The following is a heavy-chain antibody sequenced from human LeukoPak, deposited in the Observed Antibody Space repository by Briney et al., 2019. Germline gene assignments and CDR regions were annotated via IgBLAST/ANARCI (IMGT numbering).Heavy chain of an antibody. V-gene: IGHV1-46*01. CDR1: GYTFTSYY. CDR2: INPSGGST. Sequence: ASVKVSCKASGYTFTSYYMDWVRQAPGQGLEWMGIINPSGGSTSYAQKFQGRVTMTRDMSTSTVYMELSSLRSEDTAVYYCARGGCSGGSCYPFDYWGQGTLVTVSS. D-gene: IGHD2-15*01. J-gene: IGHJ4*02. CDR3: ARGGCSGGSCYPFDY.